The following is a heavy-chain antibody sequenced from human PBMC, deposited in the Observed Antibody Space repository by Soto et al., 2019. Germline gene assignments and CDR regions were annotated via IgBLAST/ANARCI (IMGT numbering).Heavy chain of an antibody. CDR3: ARGDIVVVPAAIYYYYYGMDV. Sequence: PSETLSLTCAVYGGSFSGYYWSWIRQPPGKGLEWIGEINHSGSTNYNPSLKSRVTISVDTSKNQFSLKLSSVTATDTAVYYCARGDIVVVPAAIYYYYYGMDVWGQGTTVTVSS. J-gene: IGHJ6*02. CDR1: GGSFSGYY. CDR2: INHSGST. D-gene: IGHD2-2*01. V-gene: IGHV4-34*01.